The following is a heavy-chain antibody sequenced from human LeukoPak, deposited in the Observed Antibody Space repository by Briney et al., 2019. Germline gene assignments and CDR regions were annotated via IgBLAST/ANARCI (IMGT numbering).Heavy chain of an antibody. CDR3: ARSDDSSDYSFNTFDY. D-gene: IGHD3-22*01. CDR1: GFTFSSYG. J-gene: IGHJ4*02. V-gene: IGHV3-30*02. CDR2: IRYDGSNK. Sequence: PVGSLRLSCAASGFTFSSYGIHWVRQAPGKGLEWVAFIRYDGSNKYYADSVKGRFTISRDNSKNTLYLQMNSLRAEDTAVYYCARSDDSSDYSFNTFDYWGQGTLVTVSS.